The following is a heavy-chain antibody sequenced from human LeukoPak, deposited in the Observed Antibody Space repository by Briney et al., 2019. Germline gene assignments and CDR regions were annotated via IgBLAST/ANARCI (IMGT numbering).Heavy chain of an antibody. CDR3: ARGSHTEYYDSSGYYYGY. D-gene: IGHD3-22*01. V-gene: IGHV4-34*01. J-gene: IGHJ4*02. Sequence: PSETLSLTCAVYGGSFSGYYWSWIRQPPGKGLEWIGEINHSGSTNYNPSLKSRVTISVDTSKNQFSLKLSSVTAADTAVYYCARGSHTEYYDSSGYYYGYWGQGTLVTVSS. CDR2: INHSGST. CDR1: GGSFSGYY.